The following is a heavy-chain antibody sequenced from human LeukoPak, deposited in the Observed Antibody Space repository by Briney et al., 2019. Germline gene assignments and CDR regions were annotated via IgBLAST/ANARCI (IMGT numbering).Heavy chain of an antibody. Sequence: GASVKVSCKASGYTFTGYYMHWVRQAPGQGLEWMGWINPNSGGTNYAQKFQGWVTMTRDTSISTAYMELSRVRSDDTAVYYCARGNTAMAKYYFDYWGQGTLVTVSS. CDR2: INPNSGGT. J-gene: IGHJ4*02. CDR1: GYTFTGYY. CDR3: ARGNTAMAKYYFDY. D-gene: IGHD5-18*01. V-gene: IGHV1-2*04.